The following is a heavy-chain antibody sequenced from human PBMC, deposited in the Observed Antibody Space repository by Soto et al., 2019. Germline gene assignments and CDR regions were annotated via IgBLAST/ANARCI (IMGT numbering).Heavy chain of an antibody. CDR3: AHKKTILGFDN. V-gene: IGHV2-5*02. Sequence: QITLKESGPTLVRPTQTLTLTCTFSGFSLSSSGVGVGWIRQPPGKALEWLAVIYWDDDKRYSPSLRSRLTITKDTSKNQVVLTMTNMDPVDPATYYCAHKKTILGFDNWGQGTLVTVSS. CDR1: GFSLSSSGVG. CDR2: IYWDDDK. J-gene: IGHJ4*02. D-gene: IGHD3-3*01.